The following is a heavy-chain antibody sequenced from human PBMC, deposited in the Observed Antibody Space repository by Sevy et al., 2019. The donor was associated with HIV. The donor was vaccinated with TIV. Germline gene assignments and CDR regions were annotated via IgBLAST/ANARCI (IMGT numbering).Heavy chain of an antibody. D-gene: IGHD1-20*01. CDR3: ARVPRRYGDYLLAYFDY. CDR2: IGYDGSNI. CDR1: GFTPSTYG. V-gene: IGHV3-33*01. J-gene: IGHJ4*02. Sequence: GGSLRLSCAASGFTPSTYGMHWVRQAPGKGLEWVAVIGYDGSNIYYADSVKGRFTISRDNSKNPLFLQMDSLRAEDTVIYDGARVPRRYGDYLLAYFDYWGQGTLVTVSS.